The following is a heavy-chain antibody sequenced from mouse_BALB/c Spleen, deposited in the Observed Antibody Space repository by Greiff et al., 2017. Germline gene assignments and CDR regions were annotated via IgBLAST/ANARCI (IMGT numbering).Heavy chain of an antibody. CDR3: ARVYYDYDWFAY. CDR2: IWAGGST. J-gene: IGHJ3*01. V-gene: IGHV2-9*02. D-gene: IGHD2-4*01. CDR1: GFSLTSYG. Sequence: VQRVESGPGLVAPSQSLSITCTVSGFSLTSYGVHWVRQPPGKGLEWRGVIWAGGSTNYNSALMSRLSISKDNSKSQVFLKMTSLQTDDTAMYYCARVYYDYDWFAYWGQGTLVTVSA.